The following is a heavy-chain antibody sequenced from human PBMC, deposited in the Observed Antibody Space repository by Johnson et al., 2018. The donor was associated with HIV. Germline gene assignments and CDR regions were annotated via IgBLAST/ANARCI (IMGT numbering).Heavy chain of an antibody. J-gene: IGHJ3*02. Sequence: EVQLVESGGGVVRPGGSLRLSCTASGFIFSDAWMSWVRQAPGKGLEWVGRIRSKSAGGTVQYAAPVKGRFTIARDDSISRLYLQMNSLKTEDTAVYYCTTGFGPAFEMWGQGTMVTVSS. CDR3: TTGFGPAFEM. V-gene: IGHV3-15*01. CDR2: IRSKSAGGTV. CDR1: GFIFSDAW. D-gene: IGHD3-16*01.